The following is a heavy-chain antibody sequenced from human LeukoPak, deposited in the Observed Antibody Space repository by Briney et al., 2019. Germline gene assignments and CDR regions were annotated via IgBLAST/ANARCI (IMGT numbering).Heavy chain of an antibody. CDR1: GYTFTSYY. D-gene: IGHD2-15*01. J-gene: IGHJ4*02. Sequence: ASVKVSCKASGYTFTSYYMHWVRQAPGQGLEWMGIINPSGGSTSYAQKFQGRVTMTRDTSTSTVYMELSSLRSEDTAVYYCARDGMDIVVVVATYFDYWGQGTLATVSS. CDR3: ARDGMDIVVVVATYFDY. V-gene: IGHV1-46*01. CDR2: INPSGGST.